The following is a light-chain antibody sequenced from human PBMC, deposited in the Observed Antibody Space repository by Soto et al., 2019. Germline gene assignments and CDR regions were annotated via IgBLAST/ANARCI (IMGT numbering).Light chain of an antibody. CDR2: EVN. CDR3: SSYAGSKGVL. CDR1: SSDVGGYTY. V-gene: IGLV2-8*01. J-gene: IGLJ2*01. Sequence: QSALTQPPSASGSPGQSVTISCTGTSSDVGGYTYVSWYQQHPGKAPKLMIYEVNKRPSGVPDRFSGSKSGNTASLTVSGLQTEDEADYYCSSYAGSKGVLFGGGTKVTVL.